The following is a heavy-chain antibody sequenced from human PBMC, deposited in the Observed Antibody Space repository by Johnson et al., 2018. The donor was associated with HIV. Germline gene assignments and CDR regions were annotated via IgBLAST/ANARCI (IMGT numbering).Heavy chain of an antibody. V-gene: IGHV3-23*01. Sequence: ASGFTFSSYAMSCVRQAPGKGLELFSAISGSGGSTYYADSVKGRFTISRDDSKNTAYLQMNSLKTEDTAVYYCPVDTEAFDIWGQGTMVTVSS. D-gene: IGHD1-14*01. CDR2: ISGSGGST. CDR1: GFTFSSYA. J-gene: IGHJ3*02. CDR3: PVDTEAFDI.